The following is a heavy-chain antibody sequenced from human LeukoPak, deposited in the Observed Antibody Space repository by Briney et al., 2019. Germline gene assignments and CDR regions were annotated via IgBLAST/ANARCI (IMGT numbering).Heavy chain of an antibody. CDR1: GGSISSHY. J-gene: IGHJ4*02. D-gene: IGHD5-18*01. V-gene: IGHV4-59*11. CDR3: ATHSYGYVSYFDY. Sequence: SETPSLTCTVSGGSISSHYWSWIRQPPGKGLEWIGYIYYSGSTNYNPSLKSRVTISVDTSKNQFSLKLSSVTAADTAVYYCATHSYGYVSYFDYWGQGTLVTVSS. CDR2: IYYSGST.